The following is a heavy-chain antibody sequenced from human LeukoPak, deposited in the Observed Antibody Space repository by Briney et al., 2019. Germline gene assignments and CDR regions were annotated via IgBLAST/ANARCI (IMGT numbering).Heavy chain of an antibody. V-gene: IGHV3-30-3*01. CDR1: GFTFSSHA. CDR3: ARDPKGGFSYGWGAFDI. CDR2: ISYDGNNK. J-gene: IGHJ3*02. D-gene: IGHD5-18*01. Sequence: GGSLRLSCAASGFTFSSHAMHWVRQAPGKGLEWVAIISYDGNNKYYADSVKGRFIISRDNSKNTLYLQINSLRAEDTAIYYCARDPKGGFSYGWGAFDIWGQGTMVTVSS.